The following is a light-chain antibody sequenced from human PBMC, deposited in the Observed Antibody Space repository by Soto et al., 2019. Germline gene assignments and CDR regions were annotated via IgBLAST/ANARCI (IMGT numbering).Light chain of an antibody. J-gene: IGKJ1*01. CDR3: PDSGFPRSS. CDR2: GAS. Sequence: EKVMTLSPVTLSVTHGERGTLSCRASQSVSSNYLAWYQQKPGQAPRLLIYGASSRATGIPDRFSGSGSGTDFTLTICVLEAEDFILYKSPDSGFPRSSFGQGSNLDI. V-gene: IGKV3-20*01. CDR1: QSVSSNY.